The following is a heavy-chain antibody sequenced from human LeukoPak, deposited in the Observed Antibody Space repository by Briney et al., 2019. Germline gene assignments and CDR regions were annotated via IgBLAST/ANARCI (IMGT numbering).Heavy chain of an antibody. D-gene: IGHD3-22*01. V-gene: IGHV4-30-4*08. Sequence: SETLSLTCTVSGGSISSGDYYWSWIRQPPGKGLEWIGYIYYSGSTYYNPSLKSRVTISVDTSKNQFSLKLSSVTAADTAAYYCARHMTVTYDAFDIWGQGTMVTVSS. CDR1: GGSISSGDYY. CDR2: IYYSGST. J-gene: IGHJ3*02. CDR3: ARHMTVTYDAFDI.